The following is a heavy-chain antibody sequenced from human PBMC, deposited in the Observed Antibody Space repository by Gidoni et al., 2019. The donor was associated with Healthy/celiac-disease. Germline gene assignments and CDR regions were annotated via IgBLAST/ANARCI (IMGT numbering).Heavy chain of an antibody. Sequence: QVQLVESGGGVVQPGGSLRLSCAASGFPFSSYGMHWVRQAPGKGLEWVAFIRYDGSNKYYADSVKGRFTISRDNSKNTLYLQMNSLRAEDTAVYYCAKDRPSYCGGDCSPYYFDYWGQGTLVTVSS. CDR1: GFPFSSYG. CDR3: AKDRPSYCGGDCSPYYFDY. V-gene: IGHV3-30*02. J-gene: IGHJ4*02. CDR2: IRYDGSNK. D-gene: IGHD2-21*02.